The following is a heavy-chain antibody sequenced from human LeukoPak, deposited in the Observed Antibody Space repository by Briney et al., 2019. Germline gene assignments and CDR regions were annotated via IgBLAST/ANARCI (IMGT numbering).Heavy chain of an antibody. Sequence: AASVKVSCKASGYTFTSYSISWVRQAPGQGLEWMGWINAYNGNTNYAQKLQGRVTMTTDTSTSTAYMELRSLRSDDTAVYYCARQREMWGDFDYWGQGTLVTVSS. CDR3: ARQREMWGDFDY. D-gene: IGHD3-16*01. V-gene: IGHV1-18*04. CDR2: INAYNGNT. CDR1: GYTFTSYS. J-gene: IGHJ4*02.